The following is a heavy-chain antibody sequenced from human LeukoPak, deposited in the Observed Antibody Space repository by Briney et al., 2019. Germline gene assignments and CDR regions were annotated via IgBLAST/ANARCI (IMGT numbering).Heavy chain of an antibody. CDR1: GFTFSSYG. V-gene: IGHV3-30*18. J-gene: IGHJ4*02. CDR2: ISYDGSNK. D-gene: IGHD5-12*01. Sequence: GGSLRLSCAASGFTFSSYGMHWVRQAPGKGLEWVAVISYDGSNKYYADSVKGRFTISRDNSKNTLYLQMNSLRAEDTAVYYCAKDQRSGYEWDYYFDYWGQGTLVTVSS. CDR3: AKDQRSGYEWDYYFDY.